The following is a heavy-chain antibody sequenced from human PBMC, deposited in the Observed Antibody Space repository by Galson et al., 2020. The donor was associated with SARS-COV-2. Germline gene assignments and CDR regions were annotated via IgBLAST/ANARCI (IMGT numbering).Heavy chain of an antibody. D-gene: IGHD2-2*02. V-gene: IGHV3-23*01. J-gene: IGHJ4*02. Sequence: TGGSLRLSCAASGFTFSNYAMSWVRQAPGKGLEWVSPISSSGGTTYYADSVKGRFIISRDNSKNTLYLQMNGLRTEDTAVYYCAKLGRTYQLVYTVYDYFDSWGQGTLVTVSS. CDR3: AKLGRTYQLVYTVYDYFDS. CDR1: GFTFSNYA. CDR2: ISSSGGTT.